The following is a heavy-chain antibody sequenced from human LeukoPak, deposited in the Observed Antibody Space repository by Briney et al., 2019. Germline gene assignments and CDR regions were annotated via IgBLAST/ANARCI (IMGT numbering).Heavy chain of an antibody. CDR3: ARHGIVGATRGHFDY. CDR1: GSTLISYS. CDR2: ISSSSSYI. D-gene: IGHD1-26*01. Sequence: GGPRRLSGAPSGSTLISYSMNWVPRAPGRGREWVSSISSSSSYIYYADSVKGRFTISRDNAKNSLYLQMNSLRAEDTAVYYCARHGIVGATRGHFDYWGQGTLVTVSS. J-gene: IGHJ4*02. V-gene: IGHV3-21*01.